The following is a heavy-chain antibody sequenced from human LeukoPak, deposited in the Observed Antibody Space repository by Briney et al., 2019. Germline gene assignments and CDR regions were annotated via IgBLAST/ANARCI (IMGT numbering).Heavy chain of an antibody. Sequence: PGGSLRLSCAASGFTFSRYAMHWDRQAPGKGLEWVAVISDDGTFTLYGDSVRGRFTISRDSSKNTLYLQMNSLRPEDTAVYYCARDPYRDAPDYFDYWGQGTLVTVSS. CDR3: ARDPYRDAPDYFDY. J-gene: IGHJ4*02. CDR2: ISDDGTFT. CDR1: GFTFSRYA. V-gene: IGHV3-30-3*01. D-gene: IGHD1-14*01.